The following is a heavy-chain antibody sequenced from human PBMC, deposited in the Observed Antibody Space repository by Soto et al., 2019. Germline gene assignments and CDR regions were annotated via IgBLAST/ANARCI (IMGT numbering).Heavy chain of an antibody. Sequence: ASVKVSCKASGYTFTSYYMHWVRQAPGQGLEWMGIINPSGGSTSHAQKFQGRVTMTRDTSISTAYMELSRLRSDDTAVYYCARSSYAEAYFDYWGQGTLVTVSS. CDR2: INPSGGST. D-gene: IGHD2-2*01. CDR3: ARSSYAEAYFDY. J-gene: IGHJ4*02. V-gene: IGHV1-46*01. CDR1: GYTFTSYY.